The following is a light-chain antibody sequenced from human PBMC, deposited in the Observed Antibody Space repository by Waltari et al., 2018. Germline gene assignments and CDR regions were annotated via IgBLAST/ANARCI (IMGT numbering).Light chain of an antibody. CDR3: HQYNRWPRT. CDR1: QSVRSN. V-gene: IGKV3D-15*01. Sequence: EIVMTQSPATLSVSPGERVTLSCGASQSVRSNLAWYQQKPGQAPRLLIYGASTRATGLPARFSGSGSGTEFTLTISSLQSEDFAVYYCHQYNRWPRTFGQGTKVEIK. J-gene: IGKJ1*01. CDR2: GAS.